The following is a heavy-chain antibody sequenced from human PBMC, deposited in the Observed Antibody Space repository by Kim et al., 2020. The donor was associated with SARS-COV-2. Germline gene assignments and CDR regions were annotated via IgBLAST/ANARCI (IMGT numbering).Heavy chain of an antibody. CDR1: GFTFSSYW. CDR2: IKQDGSET. D-gene: IGHD5-12*01. CDR3: ARVSRGYSGYDVLDY. J-gene: IGHJ4*01. V-gene: IGHV3-7*01. Sequence: GGSLRLSCVASGFTFSSYWMSWVRQAPGKGLEWVANIKQDGSETSYVDSVKGRFTISRDNAKNSLYLQMNSLRAEDTAVYYCARVSRGYSGYDVLDYCGHGTLVSVSS.